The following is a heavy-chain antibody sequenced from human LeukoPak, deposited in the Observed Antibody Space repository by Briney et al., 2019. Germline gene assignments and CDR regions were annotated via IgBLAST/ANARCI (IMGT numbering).Heavy chain of an antibody. CDR3: ASSNGWDLDY. J-gene: IGHJ4*02. CDR2: ITSDGNGK. Sequence: GGSLRLSCAASGFTLRSYTMNWVRQAPGKGLEWVAVITSDGNGKYYADAVKGRFTISRDNSKNTLYLQMNSLRAEDTAVYYCASSNGWDLDYWGQGTLVTVSS. CDR1: GFTLRSYT. D-gene: IGHD6-19*01. V-gene: IGHV3-30-3*01.